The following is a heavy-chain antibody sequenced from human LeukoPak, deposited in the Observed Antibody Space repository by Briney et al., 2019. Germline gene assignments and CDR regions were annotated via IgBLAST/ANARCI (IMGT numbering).Heavy chain of an antibody. CDR1: GFTFSSYA. V-gene: IGHV3-64*01. CDR2: ISSNGGST. CDR3: ARIKYCGGDCYSGAFDI. J-gene: IGHJ3*02. Sequence: GGSLRLSCAASGFTFSSYAMHWVRQAPGKGLEYVSAISSNGGSTYYANSVKGRFTISRDNFKNTLYLQMGSLRAEDMAVYYCARIKYCGGDCYSGAFDIWGQGTMVTVSS. D-gene: IGHD2-21*02.